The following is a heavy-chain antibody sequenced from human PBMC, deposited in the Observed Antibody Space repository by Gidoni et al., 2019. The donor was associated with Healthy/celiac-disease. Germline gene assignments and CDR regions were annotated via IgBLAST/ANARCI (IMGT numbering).Heavy chain of an antibody. CDR2: IYYSGST. Sequence: QVQLQESGPGLVKPSETLSLTCTVSGGSISSYYWSWIRQPPGTGLEWIVYIYYSGSTNYNPSLKSRVTISVDTSKNQFSLKLSAVTAADTAVYYCARDLCGGDCPDAFDIWGQGTMVTVSS. D-gene: IGHD2-21*02. V-gene: IGHV4-59*01. CDR1: GGSISSYY. CDR3: ARDLCGGDCPDAFDI. J-gene: IGHJ3*02.